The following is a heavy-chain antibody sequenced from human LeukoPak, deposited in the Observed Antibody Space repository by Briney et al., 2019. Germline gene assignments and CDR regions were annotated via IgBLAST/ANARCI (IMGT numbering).Heavy chain of an antibody. J-gene: IGHJ4*02. CDR2: ISSSSSYI. CDR3: ARGTRLGELSLVTY. CDR1: GFTFSSYN. V-gene: IGHV3-21*01. D-gene: IGHD3-16*02. Sequence: GGSLRLSCAASGFTFSSYNMNWVRQAPGKGLEWVSSISSSSSYIYYADLVKGRFTISRDNAKNSLYLQMNSLRAEDTAVYYCARGTRLGELSLVTYWGQGTLVTVSS.